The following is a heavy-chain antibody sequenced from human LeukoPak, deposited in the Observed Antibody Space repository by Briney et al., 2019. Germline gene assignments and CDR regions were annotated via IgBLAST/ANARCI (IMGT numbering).Heavy chain of an antibody. CDR1: GFTVSSNY. D-gene: IGHD2-2*01. V-gene: IGHV3-66*01. CDR3: ARDLNTNYFDY. J-gene: IGHJ4*02. Sequence: GGSLRLSCAASGFTVSSNYMSWVRQAPGKGLEWVSVICSGGSTYYADSVKGRFTISRDNSKNALYLQMNSLRAEDTAVYYCARDLNTNYFDYWGQGTLVTVSS. CDR2: ICSGGST.